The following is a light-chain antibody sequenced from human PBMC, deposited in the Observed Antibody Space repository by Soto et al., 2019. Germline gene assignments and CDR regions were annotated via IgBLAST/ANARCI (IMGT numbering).Light chain of an antibody. CDR1: ESIRGN. J-gene: IGKJ1*01. CDR2: DSS. Sequence: MVVAVSQATISMSPGERVTLSCRASESIRGNLYWYQQKPGQSPILLIYDSSNRPAGIPARFSGSGSGTDFTLTVSSLQPEDFVVYYCPQRSDWPWTFGQRAKA. CDR3: PQRSDWPWT. V-gene: IGKV3-11*01.